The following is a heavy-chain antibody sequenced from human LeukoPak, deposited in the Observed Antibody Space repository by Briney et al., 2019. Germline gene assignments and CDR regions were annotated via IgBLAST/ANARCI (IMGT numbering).Heavy chain of an antibody. CDR3: AREPHRVLVPGPPDF. J-gene: IGHJ4*02. CDR1: GGLFSGYY. V-gene: IGHV4-34*01. CDR2: INHTGDT. Sequence: SETLSLTCSVSGGLFSGYYWSWIRQSPGKGLEWIGEINHTGDTNYNPSLQSRVSTSIDTSKRQSSLRLISVTAADTAVYYCAREPHRVLVPGPPDFWGQGILVTVSS. D-gene: IGHD1-14*01.